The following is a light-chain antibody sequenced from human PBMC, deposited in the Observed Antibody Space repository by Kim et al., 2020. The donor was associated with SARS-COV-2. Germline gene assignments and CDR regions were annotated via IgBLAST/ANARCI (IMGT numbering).Light chain of an antibody. V-gene: IGLV2-8*01. CDR2: DVN. CDR3: SSFAASNILL. J-gene: IGLJ2*01. Sequence: ASGSPGQSVPISCSGIYNYISWYQQHPGKTPKLLIYDVNKRPSGVPDRFSGSKSANTASLTVSGLQADDEADYYCSSFAASNILLFGGGTQLTVL. CDR1: YNY.